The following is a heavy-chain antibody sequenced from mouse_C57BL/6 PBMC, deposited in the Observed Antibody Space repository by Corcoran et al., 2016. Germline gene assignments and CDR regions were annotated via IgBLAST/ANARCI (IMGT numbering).Heavy chain of an antibody. D-gene: IGHD3-3*01. CDR2: INTYSGVP. V-gene: IGHV9-3*01. CDR1: GYTFTTYG. CDR3: AREGTPYFDY. J-gene: IGHJ2*01. Sequence: QIQLVQSGPELKKPGETVKISCKASGYTFTTYGMSWVKQAPGKGLKWMGWINTYSGVPTYADDFKGRFAFSLETSASTAYLQINNLKNEDTATYFCAREGTPYFDYWGQGTTLTVSS.